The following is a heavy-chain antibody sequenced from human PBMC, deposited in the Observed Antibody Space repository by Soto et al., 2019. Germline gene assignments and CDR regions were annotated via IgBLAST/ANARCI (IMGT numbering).Heavy chain of an antibody. V-gene: IGHV1-69*12. CDR2: IIPIFGTA. D-gene: IGHD2-2*01. J-gene: IGHJ6*02. Sequence: QVQLVQSGAEVKKPGSSVKVSCKASGGTFSSYAISWVRQAPGQGLEWMGGIIPIFGTANYAQKFQGRVTITADESTSTAYMELSSLRSEDTAVYYCARGGEGYQLSRPYGMDVWGQGTTVTVSS. CDR3: ARGGEGYQLSRPYGMDV. CDR1: GGTFSSYA.